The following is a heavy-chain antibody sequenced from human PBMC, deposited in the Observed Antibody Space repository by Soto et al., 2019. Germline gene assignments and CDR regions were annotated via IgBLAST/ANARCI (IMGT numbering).Heavy chain of an antibody. CDR1: GYTFTKYW. Sequence: GESLKISCQASGYTFTKYWVGWVRQMPGKGLEWMGIIYPDDSDTRYSPSFQGHVTISADKSISTAYLQWSSLKASDTAMYYCAREGVGGFGYYYDGMDVWGQGTTVTVSS. CDR3: AREGVGGFGYYYDGMDV. CDR2: IYPDDSDT. J-gene: IGHJ6*02. D-gene: IGHD3-16*01. V-gene: IGHV5-51*01.